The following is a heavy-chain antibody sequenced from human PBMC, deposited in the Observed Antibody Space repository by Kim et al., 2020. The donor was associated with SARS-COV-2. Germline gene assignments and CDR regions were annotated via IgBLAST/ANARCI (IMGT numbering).Heavy chain of an antibody. V-gene: IGHV3-23*01. Sequence: GGSLRLSCAVSGFTFSVYALTWVRQAPGKGLECVSGISGSGGSTSYADSVKGRFTISKDNSNNMLQLQMNSLRVEDTAVYYCAKTLYCVHSHWGQGTLVTVSS. J-gene: IGHJ4*02. CDR1: GFTFSVYA. CDR2: ISGSGGST. D-gene: IGHD2-2*02. CDR3: AKTLYCVHSH.